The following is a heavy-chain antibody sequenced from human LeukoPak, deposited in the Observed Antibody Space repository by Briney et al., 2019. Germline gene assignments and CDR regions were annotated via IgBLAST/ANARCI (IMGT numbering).Heavy chain of an antibody. D-gene: IGHD3-22*01. Sequence: GGSLRLSCTVSGFTVSSNSMSWVRQAPGKGLEWVSFIYSDNTHYSDSVKGRFTISRDNSKNTLYLQMNSLRADDTAVYYCARLDLLDSSGMDYWGQGTLVTVSS. CDR3: ARLDLLDSSGMDY. V-gene: IGHV3-53*01. CDR1: GFTVSSNS. CDR2: IYSDNT. J-gene: IGHJ4*02.